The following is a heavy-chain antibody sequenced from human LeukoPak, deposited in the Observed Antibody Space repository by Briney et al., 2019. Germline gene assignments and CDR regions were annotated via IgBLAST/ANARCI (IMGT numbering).Heavy chain of an antibody. CDR2: INHSGST. V-gene: IGHV4-34*01. CDR1: GGSFSGYY. Sequence: SETLSLTCAVYGGSFSGYYWSWIRQPPGKGLEWIGEINHSGSTNYNPSLTSRVNISVDPSKNQFSLKLSSVTAADTAVYYCARVWSGWHSTRYYFDYWGQGTLVTVSS. CDR3: ARVWSGWHSTRYYFDY. J-gene: IGHJ4*02. D-gene: IGHD6-19*01.